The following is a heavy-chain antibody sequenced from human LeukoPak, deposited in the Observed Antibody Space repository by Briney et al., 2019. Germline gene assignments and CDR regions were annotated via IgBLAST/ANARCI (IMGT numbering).Heavy chain of an antibody. Sequence: GGSLRLSCAASGFTFSSYEMNWVRQAPGKGLEWVSSISSSGSYIYYADSVKGRFTISRDNAKNSLYLQMNSLRAEDTAVYYCAREESSSSGYYFDYWGQGTLVTVSS. D-gene: IGHD6-6*01. CDR3: AREESSSSGYYFDY. J-gene: IGHJ4*02. V-gene: IGHV3-21*01. CDR2: ISSSGSYI. CDR1: GFTFSSYE.